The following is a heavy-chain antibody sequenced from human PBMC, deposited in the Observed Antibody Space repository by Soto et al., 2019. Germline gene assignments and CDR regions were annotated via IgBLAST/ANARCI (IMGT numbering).Heavy chain of an antibody. J-gene: IGHJ4*02. CDR2: IIPILGIA. CDR3: ARGYCSSTSCYAFDY. Sequence: QVQLVQSGAEVKKPGSSVKVSCKASGGTFSSYTISWVRQAPGQGLEWMGRIIPILGIANYAQKFQGRVTITADKSTSTAYMELSSLRSEDMAVYYCARGYCSSTSCYAFDYWGQGTLVTVSS. D-gene: IGHD2-2*01. V-gene: IGHV1-69*02. CDR1: GGTFSSYT.